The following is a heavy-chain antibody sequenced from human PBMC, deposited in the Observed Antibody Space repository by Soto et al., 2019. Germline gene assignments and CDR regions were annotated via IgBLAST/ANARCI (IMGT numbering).Heavy chain of an antibody. CDR1: GFTFTSSA. V-gene: IGHV1-58*01. CDR3: AEGNQYCSSTSCYVYYYGMDV. Sequence: ASVKVSCKVSGFTFTSSAVQWVRQARGQRLEWIGWIVVGSGNTNYAQKFQERVTITRDMSTSTAYMELSSLRSEDTAVYYCAEGNQYCSSTSCYVYYYGMDVWGQGTTVTVSS. CDR2: IVVGSGNT. J-gene: IGHJ6*02. D-gene: IGHD2-2*01.